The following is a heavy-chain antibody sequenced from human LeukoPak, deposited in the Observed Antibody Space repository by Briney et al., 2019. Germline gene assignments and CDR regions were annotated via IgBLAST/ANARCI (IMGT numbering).Heavy chain of an antibody. CDR3: ARVTVTSSFARYLDL. CDR1: GGSISSGGYS. Sequence: PSQTLSLTCAVSGGSISSGGYSWSWIRQPPGKGLEWIGYIYHSGSTYYNPSLKSRVTISVDRSKNQFSLKLSSVTAADTAVYYCARVTVTSSFARYLDLWGRGTLVTVSS. CDR2: IYHSGST. D-gene: IGHD4-17*01. V-gene: IGHV4-30-2*01. J-gene: IGHJ2*01.